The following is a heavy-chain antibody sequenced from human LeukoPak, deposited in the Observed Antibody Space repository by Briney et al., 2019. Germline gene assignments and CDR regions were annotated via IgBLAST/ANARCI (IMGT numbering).Heavy chain of an antibody. Sequence: QPGGSLRLSCAASGXTFSIYEVNWVRQAPGKGLEWVSYISSSRSNTIYYADSVKGRFTISRDDAKNSLYLEMNSLRAEDTAVYYCAKDNYGSGSYYFVPYFDSWGQGTLVTVSS. V-gene: IGHV3-48*03. CDR3: AKDNYGSGSYYFVPYFDS. J-gene: IGHJ4*02. CDR2: ISSSRSNTI. CDR1: GXTFSIYE. D-gene: IGHD3-10*01.